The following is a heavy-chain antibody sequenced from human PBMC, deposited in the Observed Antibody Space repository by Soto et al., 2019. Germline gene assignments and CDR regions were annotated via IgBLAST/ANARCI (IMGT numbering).Heavy chain of an antibody. CDR1: GFTFSSYE. CDR2: ISSSGSTI. V-gene: IGHV3-48*03. CDR3: ASIAVAANWFDP. D-gene: IGHD6-19*01. Sequence: LRLSCAASGFTFSSYEMNWVRQAPGKGLEWVSYISSSGSTIYYADSVKGRFTISRDNAKNSLYLQMNSLRAEDTAVYYCASIAVAANWFDPRGQGTLVTVSS. J-gene: IGHJ5*02.